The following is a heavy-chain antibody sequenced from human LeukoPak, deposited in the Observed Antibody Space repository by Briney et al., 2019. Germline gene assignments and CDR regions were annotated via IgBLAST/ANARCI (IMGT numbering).Heavy chain of an antibody. CDR1: RFSFSNYA. V-gene: IGHV3-30*03. J-gene: IGHJ4*02. CDR3: ARDYGGSSPFDY. Sequence: PGGSLRLSCAASRFSFSNYAMHWVRQDSGRGLEWLAVISHDGINTYYADSVKGRFTISRDNSKNTLYLQLNSLRAEDTAVYYCARDYGGSSPFDYWGQGTLVTVSS. CDR2: ISHDGINT. D-gene: IGHD4-23*01.